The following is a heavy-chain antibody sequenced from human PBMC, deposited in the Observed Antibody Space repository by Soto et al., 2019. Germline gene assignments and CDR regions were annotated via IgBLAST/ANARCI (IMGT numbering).Heavy chain of an antibody. CDR1: GFTFNSYA. J-gene: IGHJ4*02. D-gene: IGHD3-22*01. CDR2: ISGSGGNT. CDR3: AKAMAHYYDGSGYYLDY. Sequence: EVQLLESGGGFVQPGGSLRLTCAASGFTFNSYAMSWVRQAPGKGLEWVSAISGSGGNTYYADSVKGRFSISRDNSKNPMYLQMSSLRAEDTAVYYCAKAMAHYYDGSGYYLDYWGQGNLVTVSS. V-gene: IGHV3-23*01.